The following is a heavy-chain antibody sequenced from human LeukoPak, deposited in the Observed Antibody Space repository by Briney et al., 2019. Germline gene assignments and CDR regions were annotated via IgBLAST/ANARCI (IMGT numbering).Heavy chain of an antibody. J-gene: IGHJ6*04. Sequence: SETLSLTCAVSGGSISSGYYWGWIRQPPGKGLEWIGSMSHNRGTYYNPSLKSRVTISMDTSKNQFSLRLSSVTAADTAVYYCASYYASGVSAYNYYGMDVWGKGTTVTVSS. D-gene: IGHD3-10*01. CDR3: ASYYASGVSAYNYYGMDV. V-gene: IGHV4-38-2*01. CDR2: MSHNRGT. CDR1: GGSISSGYY.